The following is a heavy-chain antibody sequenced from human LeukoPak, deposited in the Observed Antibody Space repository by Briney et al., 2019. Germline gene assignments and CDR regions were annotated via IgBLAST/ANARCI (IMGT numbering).Heavy chain of an antibody. V-gene: IGHV3-7*01. CDR1: GFTFSSYW. CDR2: IKQDGSQT. J-gene: IGHJ4*02. CDR3: ARGGTTVTPKNFDY. D-gene: IGHD4-17*01. Sequence: GGSLGLSCAASGFTFSSYWMSWVRQAPGKGLEWVANIKQDGSQTYYVDSVEGRFTISRDNAKNSLYLQMNSLRAEDTAVYYCARGGTTVTPKNFDYWGQGTLVTVSS.